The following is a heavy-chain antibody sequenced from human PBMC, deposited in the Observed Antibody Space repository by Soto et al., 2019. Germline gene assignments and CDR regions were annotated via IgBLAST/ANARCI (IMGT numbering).Heavy chain of an antibody. Sequence: SETLSLTCAVSGGSISSSNWWSWVRQPPGKGLEWIGEIYHSGSTNYNPSLKSRVTISVDKSKNQFSLKLSSVTAADTAVYYCARAGWELLVERNGRLSICFDPWGQGTLVTVS. J-gene: IGHJ5*02. V-gene: IGHV4-4*02. CDR3: ARAGWELLVERNGRLSICFDP. D-gene: IGHD1-26*01. CDR1: GGSISSSNW. CDR2: IYHSGST.